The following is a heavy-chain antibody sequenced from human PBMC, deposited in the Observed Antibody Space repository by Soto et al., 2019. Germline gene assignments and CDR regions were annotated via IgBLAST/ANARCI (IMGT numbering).Heavy chain of an antibody. J-gene: IGHJ4*02. D-gene: IGHD1-1*01. CDR3: AGVSGGLTTATGLD. Sequence: ALSLTRTVSGEVIRSSGYYWSWIRQHPGKGLEWIGYIYYSGSTFYNPSLKSRLTISVDTSKNQFSLKLTSVTAANTAVYYCAGVSGGLTTATGLDWGQGALVAVS. V-gene: IGHV4-31*02. CDR2: IYYSGST. CDR1: GEVIRSSGYY.